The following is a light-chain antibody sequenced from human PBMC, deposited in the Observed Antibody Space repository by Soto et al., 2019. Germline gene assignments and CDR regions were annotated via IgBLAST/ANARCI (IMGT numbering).Light chain of an antibody. CDR2: DAS. J-gene: IGKJ4*01. Sequence: EIVLTQSPATLSLSPGEIATLSCRASQSVSSYLAWYQQKPGQAPRLLIYDASNRATGIPARFSGSGSGTDFTLTISSQEPEDFAVYYCQQRSNWPPTFGGGTKVEIK. CDR3: QQRSNWPPT. V-gene: IGKV3-11*01. CDR1: QSVSSY.